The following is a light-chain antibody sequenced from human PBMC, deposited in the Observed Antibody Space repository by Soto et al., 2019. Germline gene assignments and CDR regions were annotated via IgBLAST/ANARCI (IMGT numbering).Light chain of an antibody. CDR1: QSVSASY. J-gene: IGKJ4*01. CDR2: GAS. CDR3: QQYNNWPLT. V-gene: IGKV3-20*01. Sequence: EIVLTQSPGTLSLSPGERATLSCRASQSVSASYLAWYQQKPGQAPRLLMYGASRRATGIPDRFSGSGSGTEFTLTISSLQSEDFAVYYCQQYNNWPLTFGGGTKVDI.